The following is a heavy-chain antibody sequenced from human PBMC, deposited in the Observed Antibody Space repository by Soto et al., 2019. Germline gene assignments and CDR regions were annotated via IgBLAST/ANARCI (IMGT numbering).Heavy chain of an antibody. Sequence: SETLSLTCAVSGYSTSSGYYWGWIRQPPGKGLEWIGSIYHSGSTYYNPSLKSRVTISVDTSKNQFSLKLSSVTAADTAVYYCAGSSWHNWFDPWGQGTLVTVSS. D-gene: IGHD6-13*01. CDR1: GYSTSSGYY. CDR3: AGSSWHNWFDP. V-gene: IGHV4-38-2*01. J-gene: IGHJ5*02. CDR2: IYHSGST.